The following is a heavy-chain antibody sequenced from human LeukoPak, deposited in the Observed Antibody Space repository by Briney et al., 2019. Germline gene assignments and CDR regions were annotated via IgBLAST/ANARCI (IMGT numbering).Heavy chain of an antibody. J-gene: IGHJ3*02. CDR3: AREHGETTFDASDI. CDR1: GFTLSSYS. D-gene: IGHD1-7*01. CDR2: ISSRSFSI. Sequence: GGSLRLSCAASGFTLSSYSMNWVHQAPGKGLEWVSYISSRSFSIYYADSVKGRFTISRDNAKNSLYLQMNSLRAEDTAVYYCAREHGETTFDASDIWGQGTMVTVSS. V-gene: IGHV3-48*01.